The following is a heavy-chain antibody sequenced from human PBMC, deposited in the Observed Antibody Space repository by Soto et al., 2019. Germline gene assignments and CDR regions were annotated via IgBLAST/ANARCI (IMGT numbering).Heavy chain of an antibody. D-gene: IGHD4-17*01. CDR2: IWYDGGNK. CDR3: TRGVGYGAEPASFDY. V-gene: IGHV3-33*01. J-gene: IGHJ4*02. Sequence: QVQLVESGGGVVQPGRSLRLSCAASAFTFSSYGMHWVRQAPGKGLEWVAVIWYDGGNKFYADSVRGRFTISRDNSKNALYLQMTSLRAEVTAVYYCTRGVGYGAEPASFDYWGQGTRVTVSS. CDR1: AFTFSSYG.